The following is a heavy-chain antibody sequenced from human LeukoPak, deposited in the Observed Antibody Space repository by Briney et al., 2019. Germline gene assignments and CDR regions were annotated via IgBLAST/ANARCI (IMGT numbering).Heavy chain of an antibody. CDR2: ISSSGSSM. D-gene: IGHD6-13*01. V-gene: IGHV3-48*03. CDR1: GFTFSSYE. Sequence: GGSLRLSCVASGFTFSSYEMNWVRQAPGKGLEWVSYISSSGSSMYYADSVKGRFAISRDNAKNSLYLQMNSLRAEDTAVYYCASQLGDASDIWGQGTMVTVSS. CDR3: ASQLGDASDI. J-gene: IGHJ3*02.